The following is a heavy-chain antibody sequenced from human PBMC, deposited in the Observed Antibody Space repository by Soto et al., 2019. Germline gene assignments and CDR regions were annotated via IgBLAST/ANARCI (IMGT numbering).Heavy chain of an antibody. V-gene: IGHV3-15*01. Sequence: GGSLRLSCAASGFTFSNAWMSWVRQAPGKGLEWVGRIKSKTEGGTTDYAAPVKGRFTISRDDSKNTLYLQMNSLKTEDTAVYYCTTDWGRITMPWYFQHWGQGTLVTVSS. J-gene: IGHJ1*01. CDR3: TTDWGRITMPWYFQH. D-gene: IGHD3-10*01. CDR1: GFTFSNAW. CDR2: IKSKTEGGTT.